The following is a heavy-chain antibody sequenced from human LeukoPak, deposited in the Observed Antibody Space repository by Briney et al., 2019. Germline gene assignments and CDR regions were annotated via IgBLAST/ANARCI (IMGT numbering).Heavy chain of an antibody. Sequence: PGGSLRLSCAASGFTFSSYSMNWVRQAPGKGLEWVSSISSSSSYIYYADSVKGRFTISRDNAKNSLYLQMNSLRAEDTAVYYCAREGSQVGAFDIWGQGTMVTVSS. V-gene: IGHV3-21*01. J-gene: IGHJ3*02. CDR2: ISSSSSYI. D-gene: IGHD3-10*01. CDR3: AREGSQVGAFDI. CDR1: GFTFSSYS.